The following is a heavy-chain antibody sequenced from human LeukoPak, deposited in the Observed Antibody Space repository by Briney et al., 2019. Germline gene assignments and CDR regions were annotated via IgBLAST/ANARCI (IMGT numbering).Heavy chain of an antibody. D-gene: IGHD5-24*01. CDR2: IYYSGST. J-gene: IGHJ4*02. Sequence: SETLSLTCTVSGGSISSYYWSWIRQPPGKGLEWIGYIYYSGSTNYNPSLKSRVTISVDTSKNQFSLKLSSVTAADTAVYYCARVRRDGYLAIFDYWGQGTLVTVSS. V-gene: IGHV4-59*08. CDR3: ARVRRDGYLAIFDY. CDR1: GGSISSYY.